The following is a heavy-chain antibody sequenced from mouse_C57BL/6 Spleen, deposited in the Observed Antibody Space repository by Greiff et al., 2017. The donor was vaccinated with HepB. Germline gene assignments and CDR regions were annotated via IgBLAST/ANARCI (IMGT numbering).Heavy chain of an antibody. V-gene: IGHV5-4*01. CDR3: AREIGYGYYFDY. D-gene: IGHD1-1*01. J-gene: IGHJ2*01. Sequence: DVMLVESGGGLVKPGGSLKLSCAASGFTFSSYAMSWVRQTPEKRLEWVATISDGGSYTYYPDNVKGRFTISRDNAKNNLYLQMSHLKSEDTAMYYCAREIGYGYYFDYWGQGTTLTVSS. CDR1: GFTFSSYA. CDR2: ISDGGSYT.